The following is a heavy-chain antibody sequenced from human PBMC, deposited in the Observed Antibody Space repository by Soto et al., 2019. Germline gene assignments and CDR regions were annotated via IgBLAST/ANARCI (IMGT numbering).Heavy chain of an antibody. Sequence: QVQLVQSGAEVKKPGSSVKVSCKASGGTFSSYAISWVRQAPGQGLEWMGGIIPIFGTANYAQKFQGRVTITADESTSTAYMELSSLRSEDTAVYYCARDGHEDSSGYYYGCGGGGDYWGQGTLVTVSS. D-gene: IGHD3-22*01. CDR2: IIPIFGTA. J-gene: IGHJ4*02. V-gene: IGHV1-69*01. CDR3: ARDGHEDSSGYYYGCGGGGDY. CDR1: GGTFSSYA.